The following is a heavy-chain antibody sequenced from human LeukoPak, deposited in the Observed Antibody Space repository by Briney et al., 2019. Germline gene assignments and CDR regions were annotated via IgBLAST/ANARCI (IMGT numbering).Heavy chain of an antibody. D-gene: IGHD3-22*01. CDR3: AKPYFGYDSSGYYYY. Sequence: PGGSLRLSCAASGFTFSSYAMSWVRQAPGKGLEWVSAISGSGGSTYYADSVKGRFTISRDNSKNTLCLQMNSLRAEDTAVYYCAKPYFGYDSSGYYYYWGQGTLVTVSS. CDR1: GFTFSSYA. CDR2: ISGSGGST. V-gene: IGHV3-23*01. J-gene: IGHJ4*02.